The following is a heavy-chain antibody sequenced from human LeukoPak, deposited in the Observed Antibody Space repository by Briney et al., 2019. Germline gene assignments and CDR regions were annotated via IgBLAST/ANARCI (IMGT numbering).Heavy chain of an antibody. CDR2: IYPGDSDT. V-gene: IGHV5-51*01. CDR1: GYSFTSYW. Sequence: GESLKISCKGSGYSFTSYWIGWVRQMPGKGLEWMGIIYPGDSDTRYSPPFQGQVTISVDKSVSAAYLQWSSLKASDTAMYYCASPPTRECSSISCPLSYWGQGTLVTVSS. CDR3: ASPPTRECSSISCPLSY. D-gene: IGHD2-2*01. J-gene: IGHJ4*02.